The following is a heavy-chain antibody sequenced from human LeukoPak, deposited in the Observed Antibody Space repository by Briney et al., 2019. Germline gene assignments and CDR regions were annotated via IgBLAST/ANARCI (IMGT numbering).Heavy chain of an antibody. D-gene: IGHD2-2*01. CDR1: GFTFRSYG. J-gene: IGHJ4*02. CDR3: AKSFRSTSLDY. V-gene: IGHV3-23*01. CDR2: ISGSGDST. Sequence: GGTLRLSCAASGFTFRSYGMTWVRQAPGKGLEWVSAISGSGDSTYYADSVKGRFTISRDNSRNTLYLQMNSLRAGDTAVYYCAKSFRSTSLDYWGQGTLVTVSS.